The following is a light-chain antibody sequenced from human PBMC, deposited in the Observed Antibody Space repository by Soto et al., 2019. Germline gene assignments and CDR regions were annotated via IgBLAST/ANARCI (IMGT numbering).Light chain of an antibody. V-gene: IGLV2-14*01. Sequence: QSALTQPASVSGSPGQSITISCTGTSSDVGSYNYVFWYQQHPGKAPKLMIYDVSNRPSGVSNRFSGSKSGNTASLTISGLQAEDEADYYCNSYTSSSTWVFGGGTKVTVL. CDR3: NSYTSSSTWV. CDR1: SSDVGSYNY. CDR2: DVS. J-gene: IGLJ3*02.